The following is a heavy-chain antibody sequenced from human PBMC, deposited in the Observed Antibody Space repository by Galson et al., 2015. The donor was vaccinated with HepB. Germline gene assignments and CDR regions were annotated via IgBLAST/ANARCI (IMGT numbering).Heavy chain of an antibody. V-gene: IGHV3-33*01. Sequence: SLRLSCAASGFTFSSYGMHWVRQAPGKGLEWVAVIWYDGSNKYYADSVKGRFTISRDKSKNTLYLQMNSLRAEDTAVYYCARGDPNSPMWTTVTTWAWGDYYGMDVWGQGTAVTVSS. J-gene: IGHJ6*02. D-gene: IGHD4-17*01. CDR3: ARGDPNSPMWTTVTTWAWGDYYGMDV. CDR2: IWYDGSNK. CDR1: GFTFSSYG.